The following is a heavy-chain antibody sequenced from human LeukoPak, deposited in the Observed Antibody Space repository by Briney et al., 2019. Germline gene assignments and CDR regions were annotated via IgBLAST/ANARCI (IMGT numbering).Heavy chain of an antibody. CDR1: GFTLSSYW. J-gene: IGHJ3*02. D-gene: IGHD3-10*01. CDR2: IKEDGSEK. Sequence: GGSMRLSCAASGFTLSSYWMSWVRQAPGKGLEWVANIKEDGSEKYYVDSVKGRFTISRDNAKNSLYLHMNSLTAEDTAMYYCARDWVAGVPFDAFDIWGQGTMVSVSS. V-gene: IGHV3-7*03. CDR3: ARDWVAGVPFDAFDI.